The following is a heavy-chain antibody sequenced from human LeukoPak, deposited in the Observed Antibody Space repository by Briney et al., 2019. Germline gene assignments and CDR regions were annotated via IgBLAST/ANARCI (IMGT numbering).Heavy chain of an antibody. V-gene: IGHV3-23*01. J-gene: IGHJ4*02. CDR3: AKEETTHSLYCVGTCYIFDC. D-gene: IGHD2-21*01. CDR2: FSDSDYGT. Sequence: GGSLRLSCAASGFTFSSYAMSWVRQAPGKGLEWVSTFSDSDYGTYYADSVKGRFTISRDNSKNTLYLQMNSLRAEDSAVYYCAKEETTHSLYCVGTCYIFDCWGQGTLVTVSS. CDR1: GFTFSSYA.